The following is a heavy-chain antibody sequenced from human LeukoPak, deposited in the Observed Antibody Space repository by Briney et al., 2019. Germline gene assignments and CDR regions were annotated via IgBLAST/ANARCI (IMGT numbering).Heavy chain of an antibody. Sequence: TSETLSLTCTVSGGSMSSYYWTWIRQPPGKGLECIGYIYYSGSTHYNPSLKSRVTISVDTSKSQFSLKLNSVTAADTAVYYCARPNSYDVGNNAFDIWGQGTMVTVSS. V-gene: IGHV4-59*01. D-gene: IGHD2/OR15-2a*01. CDR2: IYYSGST. J-gene: IGHJ3*02. CDR1: GGSMSSYY. CDR3: ARPNSYDVGNNAFDI.